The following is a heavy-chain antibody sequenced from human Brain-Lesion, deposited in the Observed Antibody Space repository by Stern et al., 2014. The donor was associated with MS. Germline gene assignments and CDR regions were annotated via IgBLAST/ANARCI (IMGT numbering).Heavy chain of an antibody. D-gene: IGHD3-3*01. CDR1: GYILTGHY. CDR3: ARDQRGITIFGVVTDYYYLGMDV. J-gene: IGHJ6*02. Sequence: VQLVQSGAEVKTPGASVKVSCKTSGYILTGHYIHWVRQAPVQGLEWIAWLNPNTGGTNYAQKFQGRVTMSRDTSISTAYVELSSLTSDDTAVYYCARDQRGITIFGVVTDYYYLGMDVWGQGTTVTVSS. CDR2: LNPNTGGT. V-gene: IGHV1-2*02.